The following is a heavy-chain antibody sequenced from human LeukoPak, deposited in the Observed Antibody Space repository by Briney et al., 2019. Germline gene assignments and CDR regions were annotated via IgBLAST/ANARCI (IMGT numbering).Heavy chain of an antibody. V-gene: IGHV1-2*02. CDR3: ARPRSALDYYYGMDV. D-gene: IGHD5-18*01. CDR1: GYTFTGYY. Sequence: ASVKVSCKASGYTFTGYYMHWVRQAPGQGLEWMGWINPNSGGTNYAQKFQGRVTMTRDTSISTAYMELSRLRSDDTAVYYCARPRSALDYYYGMDVWGQGTRSPSP. CDR2: INPNSGGT. J-gene: IGHJ6*02.